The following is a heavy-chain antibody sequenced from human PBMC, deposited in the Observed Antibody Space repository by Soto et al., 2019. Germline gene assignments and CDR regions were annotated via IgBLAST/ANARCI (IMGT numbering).Heavy chain of an antibody. V-gene: IGHV3-23*01. D-gene: IGHD3-22*01. CDR1: GFTFSSYA. CDR2: ISGSGGRT. CDR3: EALIVVVMYPDY. J-gene: IGHJ4*02. Sequence: EVQLLESGGGLVQPGGSLRLSCAASGFTFSSYAMSWVRQAPGKGLEWVSAISGSGGRTYYADSVKGRFTISRDNSKNTLYLQRNSLRAEDTAVYYCEALIVVVMYPDYWGQGTLVTVSS.